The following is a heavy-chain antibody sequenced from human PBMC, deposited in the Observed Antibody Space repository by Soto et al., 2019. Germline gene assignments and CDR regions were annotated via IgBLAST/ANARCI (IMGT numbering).Heavy chain of an antibody. V-gene: IGHV3-15*07. CDR3: STGLGTYYSRFDY. D-gene: IGHD3-10*01. CDR2: IKSGIDGEAT. Sequence: EVQLVESGGGLVKPGGSLTLSCAASGFTFKRAWMNWVRQAPGKGLEWVGRIKSGIDGEATDYGAPVKGRFTISRDDSRITLSLQMNSLKAEDTAIYYCSTGLGTYYSRFDYWGRGTLVTVSS. CDR1: GFTFKRAW. J-gene: IGHJ4*02.